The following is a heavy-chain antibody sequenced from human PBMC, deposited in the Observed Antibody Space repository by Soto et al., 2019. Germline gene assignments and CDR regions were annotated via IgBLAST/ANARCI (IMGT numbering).Heavy chain of an antibody. J-gene: IGHJ4*02. CDR3: AREKSIMITFGGIGYFDY. D-gene: IGHD3-16*01. V-gene: IGHV1-3*01. CDR1: GYTFTSYA. Sequence: QVQLVQSGAEVKKPGASVKLSCKASGYTFTSYAMHWVRQAPGQRLEWMGWINAGNGNTKYSQKFQGRVTITRDTAASTAYMELSSLRSEDTAVYYWAREKSIMITFGGIGYFDYWGQGTLVTVSS. CDR2: INAGNGNT.